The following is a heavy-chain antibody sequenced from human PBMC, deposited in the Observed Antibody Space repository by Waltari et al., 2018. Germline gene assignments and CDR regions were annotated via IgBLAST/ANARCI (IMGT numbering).Heavy chain of an antibody. V-gene: IGHV4-59*08. CDR1: GDSISSSY. D-gene: IGHD3-22*01. CDR3: ARHLTYHYDSSGYYPFDV. Sequence: VQLQESGPGLVKPSETLSLICIVSGDSISSSYWSWIRQAPGKGLEWIGNIYYTGKTNYNPSLKSRLTISVDTSKNQFSLKLRSVTAADTAVYYCARHLTYHYDSSGYYPFDVWGEGTTVTISS. J-gene: IGHJ6*04. CDR2: IYYTGKT.